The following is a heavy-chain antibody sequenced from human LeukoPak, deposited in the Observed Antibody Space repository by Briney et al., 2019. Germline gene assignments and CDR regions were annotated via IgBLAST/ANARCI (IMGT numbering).Heavy chain of an antibody. CDR1: GFTFSSYA. J-gene: IGHJ4*02. CDR3: ARKDHTCGFDY. V-gene: IGHV3-30*01. Sequence: PGRSLRLSCAASGFTFSSYAMHWVRQAPGKGLEWVAVISYDGSNKYYADSVKGRFTISRDNSKNTLYLQMNSLRAEDTAVYYCARKDHTCGFDYWGQGTLVTVSS. D-gene: IGHD5-18*01. CDR2: ISYDGSNK.